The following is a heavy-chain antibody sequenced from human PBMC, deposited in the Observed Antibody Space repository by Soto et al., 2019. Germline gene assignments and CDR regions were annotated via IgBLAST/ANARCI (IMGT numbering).Heavy chain of an antibody. CDR1: GYTFTGYY. J-gene: IGHJ5*02. V-gene: IGHV1-2*04. D-gene: IGHD3-16*02. Sequence: QVQLVQSGAEVKKPGASVKVSCKASGYTFTGYYMHWVRQAPGQGLEWMGWINPNSGGTNYAQKFQGWVTMTRDTSIRTAYMELSRLRSDDTAVYYCARAAYDYVWGSYRSLWFDPWGQGTLVTVSS. CDR2: INPNSGGT. CDR3: ARAAYDYVWGSYRSLWFDP.